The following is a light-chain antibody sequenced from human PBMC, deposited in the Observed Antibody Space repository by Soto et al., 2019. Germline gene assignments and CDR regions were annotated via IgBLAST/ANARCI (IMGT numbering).Light chain of an antibody. Sequence: QSVLTQPASVSGSPGQSITISCTGTSSDVGGFNYVSWYQHHPGKAPKLMIYDVTNRPSGVSYRFSGSKSGNTASLTISGLHAEDEDDYYCNSYTSSSTYVFGTGTKLTVL. CDR1: SSDVGGFNY. CDR3: NSYTSSSTYV. J-gene: IGLJ1*01. CDR2: DVT. V-gene: IGLV2-14*03.